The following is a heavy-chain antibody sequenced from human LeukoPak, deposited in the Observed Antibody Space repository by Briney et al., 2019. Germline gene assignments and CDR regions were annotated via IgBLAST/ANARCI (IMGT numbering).Heavy chain of an antibody. D-gene: IGHD3-16*02. V-gene: IGHV4-34*01. CDR2: INHSGST. J-gene: IGHJ6*04. CDR1: GGSFSGYY. CDR3: ARVRVINFYYYGMDV. Sequence: ASETLSLTCAVYGGSFSGYYWSWIRQPPGKGLEWIGEINHSGSTNYNPSLKSRVTISVDTSKNQFSLKLSSVTAADTAVYYCARVRVINFYYYGMDVWGKGTTVTVSS.